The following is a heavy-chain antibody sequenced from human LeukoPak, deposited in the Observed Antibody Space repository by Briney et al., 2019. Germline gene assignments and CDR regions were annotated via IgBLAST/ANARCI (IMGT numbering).Heavy chain of an antibody. V-gene: IGHV1-24*01. Sequence: ASVTVSCKVSGYTLTELSMHWVRQAPGKGLEWMGGFDPEDGETIYAQKFQGRVTMIEDTSTDTAYMELSSLRSEDTAVYYCATDQISDYYGSGSSLFDYWGQGTLVTVSS. CDR3: ATDQISDYYGSGSSLFDY. CDR2: FDPEDGET. D-gene: IGHD3-10*01. CDR1: GYTLTELS. J-gene: IGHJ4*02.